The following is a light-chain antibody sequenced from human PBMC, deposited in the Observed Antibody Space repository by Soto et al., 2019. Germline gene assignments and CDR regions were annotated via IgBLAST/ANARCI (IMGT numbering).Light chain of an antibody. CDR1: QSVSSSY. V-gene: IGKV3-20*01. Sequence: EIVLTQSPATLSLSPGERATLSCRASQSVSSSYLAWYQQKPGQTPSLLIYGASSRATGIPDRFSGSGSGTDFTLTISRLEPEDFAVYYCQQYGSSPPITFGQGTRLEI. J-gene: IGKJ5*01. CDR2: GAS. CDR3: QQYGSSPPIT.